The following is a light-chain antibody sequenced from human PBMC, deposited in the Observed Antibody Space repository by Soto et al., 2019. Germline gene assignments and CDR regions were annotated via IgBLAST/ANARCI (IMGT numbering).Light chain of an antibody. CDR3: QQYNDWPLT. CDR1: QSVSSN. J-gene: IGKJ1*01. Sequence: EIVMTQSPVTLCLSPGERATLSCRASQSVSSNLAWYQQKPGQAPSLPIYGAFTRATGIPASFSGTGSGTEFTLTISSLQSEDFALYYCQQYNDWPLTFGQGTKVDI. CDR2: GAF. V-gene: IGKV3-15*01.